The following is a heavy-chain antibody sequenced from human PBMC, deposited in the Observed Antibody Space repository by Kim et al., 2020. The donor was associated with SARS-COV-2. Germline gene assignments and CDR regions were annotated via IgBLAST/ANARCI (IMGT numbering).Heavy chain of an antibody. V-gene: IGHV3-74*01. CDR3: ASGAGARLDY. D-gene: IGHD6-6*01. Sequence: SSTSYADSVKGRFTMSRDNAKNTVYLQMNSLRVEDTAVYYCASGAGARLDYWGQGTLVTVS. CDR2: SST. J-gene: IGHJ4*02.